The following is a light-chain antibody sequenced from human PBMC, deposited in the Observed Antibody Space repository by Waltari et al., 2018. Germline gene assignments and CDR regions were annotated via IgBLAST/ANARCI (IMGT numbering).Light chain of an antibody. CDR1: LSILQSPENKNK. V-gene: IGKV4-1*01. Sequence: DIVMTQSPDSLSVSLGERATLNCKSSLSILQSPENKNKLGWYQQKSGQSPKLLIYGASTRESGVPARFSGSGSGTDFTLTISSLQTEDVAVYYCQQYYSTPFTFGPGTKVDIK. CDR2: GAS. J-gene: IGKJ3*01. CDR3: QQYYSTPFT.